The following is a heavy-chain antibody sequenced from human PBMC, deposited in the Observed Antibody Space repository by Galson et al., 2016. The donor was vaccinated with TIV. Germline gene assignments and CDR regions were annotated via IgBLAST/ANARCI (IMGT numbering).Heavy chain of an antibody. D-gene: IGHD1-26*01. CDR2: ISDGGNT. CDR3: VRDRIVDATYYYYYFGLDV. J-gene: IGHJ6*02. V-gene: IGHV3-66*02. Sequence: SLRLSCAVSGLSVHINYMTWVRQAPGKGLEWVSLISDGGNTYYSDSVKGRFTISRDKSKNTLYLQMSSLRVEDTAVYYCVRDRIVDATYYYYYFGLDVWGQGTAVTVSS. CDR1: GLSVHINY.